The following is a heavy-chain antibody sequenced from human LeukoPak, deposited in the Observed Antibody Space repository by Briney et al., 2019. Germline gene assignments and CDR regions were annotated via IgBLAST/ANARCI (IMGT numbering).Heavy chain of an antibody. D-gene: IGHD2-15*01. CDR3: ARDRGLGGWFDP. V-gene: IGHV4-4*07. J-gene: IGHJ5*02. Sequence: SETLSLTCTVSGGSISTYYWSWIRQPAGKGLEWIGRIYTSGSTDYNPSLKSRVTMSVDTSKNQFSLKLTSVTAADTAMYYCARDRGLGGWFDPWGQGTLVTDSS. CDR1: GGSISTYY. CDR2: IYTSGST.